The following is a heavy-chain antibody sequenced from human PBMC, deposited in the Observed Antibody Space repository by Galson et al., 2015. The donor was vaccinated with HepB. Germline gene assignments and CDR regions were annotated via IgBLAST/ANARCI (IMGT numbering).Heavy chain of an antibody. J-gene: IGHJ4*02. CDR3: AKDFLGTMGFLAY. CDR2: TSYDGSKK. V-gene: IGHV3-30*18. CDR1: GFTFSNYG. D-gene: IGHD3-3*01. Sequence: SLRLSCAASGFTFSNYGIHWVRQAPGKGLEWVVFTSYDGSKKYYADSVEGRFTISRDNSKNTVYLQMNSLRTEDTAVYYCAKDFLGTMGFLAYWGQGTLVTVSS.